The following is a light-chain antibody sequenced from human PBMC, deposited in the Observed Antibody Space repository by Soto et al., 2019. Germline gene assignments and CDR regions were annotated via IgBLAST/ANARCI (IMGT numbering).Light chain of an antibody. CDR3: QHYNIWPRT. J-gene: IGKJ1*01. CDR2: GAS. CDR1: QSVSSN. V-gene: IGKV3-15*01. Sequence: EIVMTQSPATLSVSPGERVTLSCRASQSVSSNLAWYQQKPGQAPRLLIYGASTRATGIRSRFSGSGSGTELTLTSSSLHSEDFSVYYYQHYNIWPRTFAQRTKVEIK.